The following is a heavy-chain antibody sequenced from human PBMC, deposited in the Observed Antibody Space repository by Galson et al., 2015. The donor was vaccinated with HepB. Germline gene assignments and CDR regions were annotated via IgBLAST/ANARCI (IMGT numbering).Heavy chain of an antibody. V-gene: IGHV3-9*01. Sequence: SLRLSCATSGFNFDNYAMHWVRQTPGNGLEWVSSISWKSGNIGYADSVKGRFTISRDNAKNSLYLQMTSLRVEDTALYYCAKDLALRTAGPFDIWGQGTMVTVSS. J-gene: IGHJ3*02. CDR2: ISWKSGNI. CDR1: GFNFDNYA. CDR3: AKDLALRTAGPFDI. D-gene: IGHD3-3*02.